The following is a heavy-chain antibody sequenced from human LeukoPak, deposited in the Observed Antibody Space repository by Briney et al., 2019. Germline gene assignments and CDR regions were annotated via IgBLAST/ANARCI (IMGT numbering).Heavy chain of an antibody. CDR1: GGSISSSSYY. CDR2: IYYSGTT. V-gene: IGHV4-39*01. D-gene: IGHD2-15*01. J-gene: IGHJ3*02. CDR3: ARQVAGYCSGGDCYPI. Sequence: PSETLSLTCTVSGGSISSSSYYWGWIRQPPGKGLEWIGTIYYSGTTYYNPSLKSRVTISVDTSRNQFSLKLSSVTAADTAVYCCARQVAGYCSGGDCYPIWGQGTMVTVSS.